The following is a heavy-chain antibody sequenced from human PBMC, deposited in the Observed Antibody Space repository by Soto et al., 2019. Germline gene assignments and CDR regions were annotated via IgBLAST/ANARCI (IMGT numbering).Heavy chain of an antibody. CDR1: VGIFSSYA. J-gene: IGHJ6*02. D-gene: IGHD2-2*01. V-gene: IGHV1-69*12. CDR2: IIPILGTA. CDR3: ARHVPAAGYYYGMDV. Sequence: QVQLVQSGAEVKKPGSSVKVSCKASVGIFSSYAISWVRQAPGQGLEWMGGIIPILGTANYAQKFQGRVTITADESTSTAYMELSSLRSEDTAVYYCARHVPAAGYYYGMDVCGQGTTVTVPS.